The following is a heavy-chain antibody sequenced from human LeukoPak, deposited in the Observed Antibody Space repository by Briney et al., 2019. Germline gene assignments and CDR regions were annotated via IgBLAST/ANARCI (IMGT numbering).Heavy chain of an antibody. J-gene: IGHJ4*02. V-gene: IGHV1-69*04. D-gene: IGHD6-6*01. Sequence: SVKVSCKASGGTFSSYAISWVRQAPGQGLEWMGRIIPILGIANYAQKFQGRVTITADTSTSTAYMELRSLRSDDTAVYYCARDPSSADFDYWGQGTLVTVSS. CDR1: GGTFSSYA. CDR2: IIPILGIA. CDR3: ARDPSSADFDY.